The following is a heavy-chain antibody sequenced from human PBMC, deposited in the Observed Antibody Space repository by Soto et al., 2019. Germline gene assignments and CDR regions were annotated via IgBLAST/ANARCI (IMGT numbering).Heavy chain of an antibody. J-gene: IGHJ4*02. Sequence: PGRSLRLPCAASGFGFSNYAMHWVLQAPGKGLEWVSSLSTSIEATYYADSVEGRFTISRDDSKNTLYLQMNSLRAEDSAVYYCAKDRTVAARHFDYWGQGTQVTVSS. D-gene: IGHD6-6*01. CDR1: GFGFSNYA. CDR2: LSTSIEAT. CDR3: AKDRTVAARHFDY. V-gene: IGHV3-23*01.